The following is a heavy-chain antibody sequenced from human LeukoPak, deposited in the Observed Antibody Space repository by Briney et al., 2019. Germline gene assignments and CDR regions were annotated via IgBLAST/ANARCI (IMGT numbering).Heavy chain of an antibody. CDR2: ISFHGTYI. CDR1: GFAFSNFG. J-gene: IGHJ5*02. CDR3: ASGPEHYDFWNGLPPGP. D-gene: IGHD3-3*01. Sequence: GGSLRLSCAASGFAFSNFGMHWVRQAPGKGLEWVAVISFHGTYINYAESVKGRFTTSRDNSRNTLYLHMNSLRNDDTAVYYCASGPEHYDFWNGLPPGPWGQGTLVTVSS. V-gene: IGHV3-30*03.